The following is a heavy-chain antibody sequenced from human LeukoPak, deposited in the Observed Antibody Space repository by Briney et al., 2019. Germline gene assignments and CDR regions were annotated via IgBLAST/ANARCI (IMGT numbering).Heavy chain of an antibody. Sequence: SGTLSLTCAVSGGSISSGNWWSWVRQPPGKGLEWIGEIYHSGSTNHNPSLKSRVTISVDKSKNQFSLKLSSVTAADTAVYYCARDAVSKQQPLAYWGQGTLVTVSS. CDR3: ARDAVSKQQPLAY. CDR1: GGSISSGNW. D-gene: IGHD6-13*01. CDR2: IYHSGST. J-gene: IGHJ4*02. V-gene: IGHV4-4*02.